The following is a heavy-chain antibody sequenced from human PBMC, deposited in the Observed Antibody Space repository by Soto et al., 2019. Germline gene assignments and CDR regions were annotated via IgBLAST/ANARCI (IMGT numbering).Heavy chain of an antibody. J-gene: IGHJ4*02. D-gene: IGHD6-19*01. CDR3: ANPPRSGWFTPFDQ. CDR1: GFTFSTYT. V-gene: IGHV3-23*01. CDR2: ISGSGGGT. Sequence: GGSLRLSCAASGFTFSTYTMSWVRQAPGKGLEWVSTISGSGGGTYYADSVKGRFTISRDNSKNTLYLQMNSLRAEDTAVYYCANPPRSGWFTPFDQWGQGTLVTVSS.